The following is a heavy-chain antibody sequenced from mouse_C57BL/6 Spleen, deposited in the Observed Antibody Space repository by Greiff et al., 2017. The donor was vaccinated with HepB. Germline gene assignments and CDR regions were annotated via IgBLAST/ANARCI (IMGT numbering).Heavy chain of an antibody. CDR2: IRSGGSYT. CDR1: GFTISSDG. CDR3: ASDHYYRRSYAMDY. V-gene: IGHV5-6*03. J-gene: IGHJ4*01. D-gene: IGHD1-1*01. Sequence: EVKLLESGGGLLKPGASLKLSCAASGFTISSDGMSWVRRSPDKRLEWVATIRSGGSYTYYADSVKGRFTISKDNAKNTLYLQLSSLKSEDTAMYYWASDHYYRRSYAMDYWGQGASVTVS.